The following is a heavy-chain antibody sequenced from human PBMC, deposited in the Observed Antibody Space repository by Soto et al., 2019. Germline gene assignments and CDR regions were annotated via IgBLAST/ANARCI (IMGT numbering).Heavy chain of an antibody. CDR3: ARHEAAAEWFDP. CDR1: GGSISSSSYY. Sequence: ETLSLTCTVSGGSISSSSYYWGWIRQPPGKGLEWIGSIYYSGSTYYNPSLKSRVTISVDTSKNQFSLKLSSVTAADTAVYYCARHEAAAEWFDPWGQGTLVTVSS. CDR2: IYYSGST. J-gene: IGHJ5*02. V-gene: IGHV4-39*01. D-gene: IGHD6-13*01.